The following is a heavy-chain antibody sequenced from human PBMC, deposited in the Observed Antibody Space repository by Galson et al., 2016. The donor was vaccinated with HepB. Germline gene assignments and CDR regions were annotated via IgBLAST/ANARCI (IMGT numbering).Heavy chain of an antibody. J-gene: IGHJ6*04. CDR2: ISRSGDST. CDR3: AKDPLLWLGGVDV. V-gene: IGHV3-23*01. CDR1: GFTFRNYG. D-gene: IGHD3-10*01. Sequence: SLRLSCAASGFTFRNYGMTWVRQAPGKGLEVVSSISRSGDSTDYADSVKGRFTISRDNSKNTLYLQINSLRAEDTAVYYCAKDPLLWLGGVDVWGKGTTVTVSS.